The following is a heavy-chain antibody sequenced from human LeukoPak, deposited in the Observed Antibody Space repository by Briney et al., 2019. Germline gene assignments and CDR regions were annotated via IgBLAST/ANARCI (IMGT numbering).Heavy chain of an antibody. CDR2: IYYSGST. J-gene: IGHJ4*02. CDR3: ARMGYSYGYFDY. CDR1: GGSISSYY. Sequence: PSETLSLTCTVSGGSISSYYWSWIRQPPGKGLEWIGYIYYSGSTNYNPSLKSRVTISVDTSKNQFSLKLSSVTAADTVVYYCARMGYSYGYFDYWGQGTLVTVSS. V-gene: IGHV4-59*01. D-gene: IGHD5-18*01.